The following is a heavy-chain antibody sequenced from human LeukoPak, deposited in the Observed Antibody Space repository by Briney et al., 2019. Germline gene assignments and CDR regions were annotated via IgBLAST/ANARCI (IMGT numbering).Heavy chain of an antibody. CDR1: GFTISSYA. CDR2: ISGSGGST. Sequence: GGSLRLSCAASGFTISSYAMSWVRLAPGKGLEWVSGISGSGGSTHYADPVKGRFTISGDNSKNTLYLQMNSLRGEDTAEYYCAKDLPSNMAVASYYFDYWGQGTPVTVSS. D-gene: IGHD6-19*01. CDR3: AKDLPSNMAVASYYFDY. J-gene: IGHJ4*02. V-gene: IGHV3-23*01.